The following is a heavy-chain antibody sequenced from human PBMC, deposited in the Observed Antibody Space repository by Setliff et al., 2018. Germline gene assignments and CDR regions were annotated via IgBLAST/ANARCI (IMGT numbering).Heavy chain of an antibody. CDR3: ARVQLEEMATIFLDY. V-gene: IGHV3-49*04. J-gene: IGHJ4*02. CDR2: IRSKAYGGTT. CDR1: GFTFGDYA. D-gene: IGHD5-12*01. Sequence: PGGSLRLSCTASGFTFGDYAMSWVRQAPGKGLEWVGFIRSKAYGGTTEYAASVKGRFTISRDDSKSIAYLQMNSLKTEDTAVYYCARVQLEEMATIFLDYWGQGTLVTVSS.